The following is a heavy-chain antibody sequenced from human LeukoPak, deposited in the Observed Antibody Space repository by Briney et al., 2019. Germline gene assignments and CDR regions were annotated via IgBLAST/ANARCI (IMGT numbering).Heavy chain of an antibody. Sequence: PGGSLRLSCAASGFTFSTYAMSWVRQAPGKGLEWVSSISGSGRNTYYADSVKGRFTISRDNSKNTLYLQMNSLRAEDTAVYYCARALSYPYYFDYWGQGTLVNVSS. D-gene: IGHD1-26*01. CDR2: ISGSGRNT. CDR3: ARALSYPYYFDY. V-gene: IGHV3-23*01. CDR1: GFTFSTYA. J-gene: IGHJ4*02.